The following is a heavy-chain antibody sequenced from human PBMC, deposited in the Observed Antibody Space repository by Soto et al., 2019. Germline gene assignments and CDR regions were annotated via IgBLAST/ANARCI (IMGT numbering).Heavy chain of an antibody. J-gene: IGHJ1*01. Sequence: ESGGGVVQPGRSLRLSCAASGFTFSRYDMHWVRQAPGKGLGWVAVIWYDGSNKYYADSVKGRFTISRDNSKNTLYVQMNSLRVEDTAVYYCARGGRGWYTDFQHWGQGALVTVSS. V-gene: IGHV3-33*01. CDR3: ARGGRGWYTDFQH. CDR2: IWYDGSNK. D-gene: IGHD6-19*01. CDR1: GFTFSRYD.